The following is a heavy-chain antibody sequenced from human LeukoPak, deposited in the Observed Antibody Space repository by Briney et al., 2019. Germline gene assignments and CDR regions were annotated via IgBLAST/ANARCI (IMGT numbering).Heavy chain of an antibody. CDR2: ISSSSSTI. Sequence: GGSLRLSCAASGFTFSSYSMSWVRQAPGKGLEWVSYISSSSSTIYYADSVKGRSTISRDNAKNSLYLQMNSLRAEDTAVYYCAREGVTMVRGGDYWGQGTLVTVSS. J-gene: IGHJ4*02. CDR3: AREGVTMVRGGDY. V-gene: IGHV3-48*01. CDR1: GFTFSSYS. D-gene: IGHD3-10*01.